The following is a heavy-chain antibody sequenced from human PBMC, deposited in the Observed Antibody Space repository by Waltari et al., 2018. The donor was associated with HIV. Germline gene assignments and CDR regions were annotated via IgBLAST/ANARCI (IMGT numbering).Heavy chain of an antibody. CDR3: WGALEWIKLEYFHH. J-gene: IGHJ1*01. Sequence: QLQLLQSEAEGKKPAASVEASCKASGYHFSAYYIHWVRQAPGLGLEWVGWKNPKWGGWNYPQKFRGRGTVTRDTATKTVAVAPRRVRAADTAIYYCWGALEWIKLEYFHHWGQGSLATVAS. D-gene: IGHD5-18*01. CDR2: KNPKWGGW. CDR1: GYHFSAYY. V-gene: IGHV1-2*02.